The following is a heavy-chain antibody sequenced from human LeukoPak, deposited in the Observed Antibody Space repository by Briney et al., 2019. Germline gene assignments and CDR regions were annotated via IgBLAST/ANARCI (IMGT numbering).Heavy chain of an antibody. CDR1: GGSFRAYY. CDR2: INESGAT. J-gene: IGHJ4*02. CDR3: VSSRRYSDVWRWFFRY. Sequence: SETLSLTCVVYGGSFRAYYWSWIRQPPGKGLEWIGEINESGATNYNPSLRSRLTMSVDTSKNQFSLKLSSVTAADTAIYYCVSSRRYSDVWRWFFRYWGQGTLVTVSS. V-gene: IGHV4-34*01. D-gene: IGHD3-3*01.